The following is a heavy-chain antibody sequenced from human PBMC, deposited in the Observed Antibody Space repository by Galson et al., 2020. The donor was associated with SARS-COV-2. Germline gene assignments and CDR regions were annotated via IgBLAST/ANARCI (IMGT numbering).Heavy chain of an antibody. CDR1: GGSVSSGSYY. D-gene: IGHD5-12*01. V-gene: IGHV4-61*01. Sequence: SETLSLTCTVSGGSVSSGSYYWSWIRQPPGKGLEWIGYIYYSGSTNYNPSLKSRVTISVDTSKNQFSLKLSSVTAADTAVYYCARGRGRRWLQLGVSSFYYYMDVWGKGTTVTVSS. CDR3: ARGRGRRWLQLGVSSFYYYMDV. CDR2: IYYSGST. J-gene: IGHJ6*03.